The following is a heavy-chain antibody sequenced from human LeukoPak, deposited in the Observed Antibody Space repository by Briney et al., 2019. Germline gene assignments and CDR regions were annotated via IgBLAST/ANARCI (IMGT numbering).Heavy chain of an antibody. CDR1: GGSISSYY. CDR2: IYYSGST. V-gene: IGHV4-59*01. CDR3: ARALDYYDSSGYYYLHYYGMDV. Sequence: SETLSLTCTVSGGSISSYYWSWIRQPPGKGLEWIGYIYYSGSTNYNPSLKSRVTISVDTSKSQFSLKLSSVTAADTAVYYCARALDYYDSSGYYYLHYYGMDVWGQGTTVTVSS. J-gene: IGHJ6*02. D-gene: IGHD3-22*01.